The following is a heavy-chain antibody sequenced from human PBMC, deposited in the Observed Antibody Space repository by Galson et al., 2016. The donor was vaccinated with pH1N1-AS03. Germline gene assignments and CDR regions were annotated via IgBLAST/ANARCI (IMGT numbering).Heavy chain of an antibody. CDR1: GGTFGTSA. CDR2: LTPMLNVT. J-gene: IGHJ4*02. CDR3: ATPGGVGYLDN. Sequence: SVKVPCKASGGTFGTSAISWVRQAPGQGPEWMGRLTPMLNVTSYAQKFQGRVTITAGTSTSTVYMELSSLRSDDTAVYYCATPGGVGYLDNWGRGTLVTVSS. V-gene: IGHV1-69*04. D-gene: IGHD3-16*01.